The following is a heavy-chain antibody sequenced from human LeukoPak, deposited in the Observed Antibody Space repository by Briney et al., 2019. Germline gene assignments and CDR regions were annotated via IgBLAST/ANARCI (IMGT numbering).Heavy chain of an antibody. CDR1: GFTVSSNY. CDR2: ISSSSRYI. CDR3: ARVNQVAGSAYGMDV. J-gene: IGHJ6*02. Sequence: GGSLRLSCAASGFTVSSNYMSWVRQAPGKGLEWVSSISSSSRYIYYADSVKGRFTISRDNAKNSLYLQMNSLRAEDTAVYYCARVNQVAGSAYGMDVWGQGTTVTVSS. D-gene: IGHD6-19*01. V-gene: IGHV3-21*01.